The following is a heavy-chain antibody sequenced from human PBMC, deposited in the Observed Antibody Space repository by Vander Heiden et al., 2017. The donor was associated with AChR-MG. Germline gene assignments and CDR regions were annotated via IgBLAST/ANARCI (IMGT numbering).Heavy chain of an antibody. CDR2: IWGNGINK. V-gene: IGHV3-33*01. CDR3: VRERGPFNGLDI. D-gene: IGHD3-3*02. J-gene: IGHJ3*02. CDR1: GFPFSTYG. Sequence: QVQPVESGGGVVQPGRSLSLSCAASGFPFSTYGMHWVSQAPGKGREWIAVIWGNGINKYYSDSVKGRFTFSRDNSKNTLDLQMSSLRDEDTAMYYCVRERGPFNGLDIWGQGTMVTVSS.